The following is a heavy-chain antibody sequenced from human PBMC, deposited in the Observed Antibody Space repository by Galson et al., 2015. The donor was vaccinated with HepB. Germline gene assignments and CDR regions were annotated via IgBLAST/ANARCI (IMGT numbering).Heavy chain of an antibody. D-gene: IGHD2-21*02. Sequence: SVKVSCKASGDAYSTYVITWVRQAPGQGLEWMGEIIPIFGKVNYVQKFQGRVTITADESTPTAYMELSSLRSEDTAVYFCARGRVIPTAIKGHYYYDMDVWGQGTTVAVS. CDR2: IIPIFGKV. V-gene: IGHV1-69*13. CDR3: ARGRVIPTAIKGHYYYDMDV. CDR1: GDAYSTYV. J-gene: IGHJ6*02.